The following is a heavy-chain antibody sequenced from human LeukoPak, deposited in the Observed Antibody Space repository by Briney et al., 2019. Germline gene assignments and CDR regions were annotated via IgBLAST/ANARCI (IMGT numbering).Heavy chain of an antibody. CDR1: GGTFSSYA. J-gene: IGHJ3*02. CDR2: INPNSGGT. D-gene: IGHD6-19*01. V-gene: IGHV1-2*06. CDR3: ARDRQWLVRGAFDI. Sequence: ASVKVSCKASGGTFSSYAISWVRQAPGQGLEWMGRINPNSGGTNYAQKFQGRVTMTRDTSISTAYMELSRLRSDDTAVYYCARDRQWLVRGAFDIWGQGTMVTVSS.